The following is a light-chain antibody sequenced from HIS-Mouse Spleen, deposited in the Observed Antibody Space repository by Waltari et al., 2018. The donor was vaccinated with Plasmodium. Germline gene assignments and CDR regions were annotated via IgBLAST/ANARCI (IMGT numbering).Light chain of an antibody. V-gene: IGLV3-10*01. J-gene: IGLJ3*02. Sequence: SSELTHPPSVSVSPAQTARITSSGGASPTKHAYWYQQKSGQAPVLVIYEDSKRPSGIPERFSGSSSGTMATLTISGAQVEDEADYYCYSTDSSGNHRVFGGGTKLTVL. CDR3: YSTDSSGNHRV. CDR2: EDS. CDR1: ASPTKH.